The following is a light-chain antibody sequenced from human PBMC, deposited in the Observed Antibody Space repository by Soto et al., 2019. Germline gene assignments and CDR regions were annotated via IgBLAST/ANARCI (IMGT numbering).Light chain of an antibody. CDR1: QSVRRY. Sequence: EIVLTQSPATLSLSPGERATLSCRASQSVRRYLAWNQQKPGQAPRLLIYDASNRATGIPARFSGSGSETDFTLTISSLEPEDFAVYYCQQRSNGLTFGGGTKVEIK. CDR3: QQRSNGLT. CDR2: DAS. J-gene: IGKJ4*01. V-gene: IGKV3-11*01.